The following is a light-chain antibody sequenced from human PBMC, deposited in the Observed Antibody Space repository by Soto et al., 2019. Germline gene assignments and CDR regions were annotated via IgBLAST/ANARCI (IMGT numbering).Light chain of an antibody. Sequence: QSAPTQPASVSGSPGQSITISCTGTSSDVGGYNYVSWYQQHPGKAPKLMIYEVSSRPSGVSNRFSGSKSGNTASLTISGLQAEDEADYYCSSYTSSSVWVFGGGTKLTVL. V-gene: IGLV2-14*01. CDR2: EVS. J-gene: IGLJ3*02. CDR1: SSDVGGYNY. CDR3: SSYTSSSVWV.